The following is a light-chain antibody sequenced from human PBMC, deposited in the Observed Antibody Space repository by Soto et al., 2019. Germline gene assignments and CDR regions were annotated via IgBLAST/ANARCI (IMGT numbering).Light chain of an antibody. CDR1: SSDVGVYDY. Sequence: QSALTQPPSASGSPGQSVTISCTGTSSDVGVYDYVSWYQQYPGKTPKLMIFEVTKRPSGVTDRFSGTKSGNTASLTVSGLQAEEEDYYYCLSYAGTAYVFGTGTQVTVL. J-gene: IGLJ1*01. CDR2: EVT. V-gene: IGLV2-8*01. CDR3: LSYAGTAYV.